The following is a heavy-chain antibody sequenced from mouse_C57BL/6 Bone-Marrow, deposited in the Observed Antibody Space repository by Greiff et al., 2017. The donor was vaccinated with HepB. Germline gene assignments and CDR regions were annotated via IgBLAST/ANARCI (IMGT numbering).Heavy chain of an antibody. J-gene: IGHJ4*01. CDR3: ARLGYYGHYYAMDY. V-gene: IGHV1-64*01. Sequence: VQLQQPGAELVKPGASVKLSCKASGYTFTSYWMHWVKQRPGQGLEWIGMIHPNSGSTNYNEKFKSKATLTVDKSSSTAYMQLSSLTSEDSAVYYCARLGYYGHYYAMDYWGQGTSVTVSS. CDR1: GYTFTSYW. D-gene: IGHD2-1*01. CDR2: IHPNSGST.